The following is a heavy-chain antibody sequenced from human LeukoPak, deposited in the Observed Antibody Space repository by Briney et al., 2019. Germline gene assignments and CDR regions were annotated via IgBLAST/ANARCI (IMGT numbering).Heavy chain of an antibody. CDR1: GGSFSGYY. V-gene: IGHV4-34*01. Sequence: SETLSLTCAVYGGSFSGYYWGWIRQPPGKRLEWIGEINHSGSTNYNPSLKSRVTISVDTSKNQFSLELSSVTAADTAVYDCARGQTRWDYWGQGTLVTVSS. J-gene: IGHJ4*02. CDR2: INHSGST. D-gene: IGHD2-15*01. CDR3: ARGQTRWDY.